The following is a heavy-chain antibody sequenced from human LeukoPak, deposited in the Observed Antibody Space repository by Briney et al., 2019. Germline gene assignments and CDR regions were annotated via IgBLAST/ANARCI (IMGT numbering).Heavy chain of an antibody. J-gene: IGHJ5*02. CDR2: MNPNSGDT. Sequence: GASVKVSCKASGYTFTIYDINWVRQATGQGLEWMGWMNPNSGDTGYAQKFQGRVTITWNTSINTAYMELSSLRSEDTAVYYCARGRAARPRRHGSNWFDPWGQGTLVTVSS. D-gene: IGHD6-6*01. CDR1: GYTFTIYD. CDR3: ARGRAARPRRHGSNWFDP. V-gene: IGHV1-8*03.